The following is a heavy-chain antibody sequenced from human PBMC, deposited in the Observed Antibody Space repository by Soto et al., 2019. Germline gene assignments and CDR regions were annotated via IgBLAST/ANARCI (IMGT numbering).Heavy chain of an antibody. V-gene: IGHV4-30-2*06. CDR1: GGSISSGGYY. Sequence: QLQLQESGSGLVKPSQTLSLTCTVSGGSISSGGYYWTWIRQSPGKGLEWIGYTYQSGSAYYNPSLKSRVTISVARSKNQFSLNLSSVTSADRADYDCARDYYCMDVWGHGTTVTVSS. J-gene: IGHJ6*02. CDR3: ARDYYCMDV. CDR2: TYQSGSA.